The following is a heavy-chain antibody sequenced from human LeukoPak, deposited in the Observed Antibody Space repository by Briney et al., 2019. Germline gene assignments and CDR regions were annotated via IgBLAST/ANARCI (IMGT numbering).Heavy chain of an antibody. V-gene: IGHV6-1*01. CDR2: TYYKSQQWHS. D-gene: IGHD3-3*01. CDR1: GDSFSSNGAS. Sequence: PSQTLSLTCAVSGDSFSSNGASWNWIRQSPSRGLEWLVRTYYKSQQWHSYYAPSVKGRITLNPDTSKNQFSLQLNSMTPEDTAVYYCGRETDFGVVTNWGQGTLVTVSS. J-gene: IGHJ4*02. CDR3: GRETDFGVVTN.